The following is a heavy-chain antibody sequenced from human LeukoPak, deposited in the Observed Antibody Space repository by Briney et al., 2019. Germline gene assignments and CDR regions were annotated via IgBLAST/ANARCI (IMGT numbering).Heavy chain of an antibody. CDR2: ISSSSSTI. J-gene: IGHJ3*02. D-gene: IGHD3-22*01. CDR1: GFTFSSYW. V-gene: IGHV3-48*01. Sequence: TGGSLRLSCAASGFTFSSYWMSWVRQAPGKGLEWVSYISSSSSTIYYADSVKGRFTISRDNAKNSLYLQMNSLRAEDTAVYYCARDRPSITTDAFDIWGQGTMVTVSS. CDR3: ARDRPSITTDAFDI.